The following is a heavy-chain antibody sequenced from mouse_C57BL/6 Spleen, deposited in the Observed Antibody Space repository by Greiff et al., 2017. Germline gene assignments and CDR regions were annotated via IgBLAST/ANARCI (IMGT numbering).Heavy chain of an antibody. CDR2: INPSNGGT. V-gene: IGHV1-53*01. CDR1: GYTFTSYW. CDR3: ARLGEYDDYAMDY. Sequence: QVQLQQPGTELVKPGASVKLSCKASGYTFTSYWMHWVKQRPGQGLEWIGNINPSNGGTNYNEKFKSKATLTVDKSSSAAYMQLSSLTSEDSAVYYCARLGEYDDYAMDYWGQGTSVTVSS. D-gene: IGHD2-14*01. J-gene: IGHJ4*01.